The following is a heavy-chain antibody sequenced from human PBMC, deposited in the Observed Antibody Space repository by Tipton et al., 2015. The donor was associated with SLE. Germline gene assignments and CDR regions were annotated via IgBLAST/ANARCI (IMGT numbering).Heavy chain of an antibody. D-gene: IGHD4/OR15-4a*01. CDR2: IYYSGST. V-gene: IGHV4-30-4*08. CDR1: GGSISSYY. Sequence: TLSLTCTVSGGSISSYYWSWIRQPPGKGLEWIGYIYYSGSTYYNPSLKSRVTISVDTSKNQFSLKLSSVTAADTAVYYCARDHKVLAFDIWGQGTMVTVSS. J-gene: IGHJ3*02. CDR3: ARDHKVLAFDI.